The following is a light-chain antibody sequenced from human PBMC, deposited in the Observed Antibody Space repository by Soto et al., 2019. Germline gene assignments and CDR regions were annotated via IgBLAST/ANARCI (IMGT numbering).Light chain of an antibody. V-gene: IGLV2-14*03. CDR2: DVN. J-gene: IGLJ2*01. CDR3: SSHSSSSTLVV. Sequence: QSALTQPASMCGSPGQSITISCSGTSSDVGGYNYVSWYRQHPGKAPKLMIYDVNNRPSGVSNRFSGSKSGNTASLTISGLHAEDEADYYCSSHSSSSTLVVFGGGTKLTVL. CDR1: SSDVGGYNY.